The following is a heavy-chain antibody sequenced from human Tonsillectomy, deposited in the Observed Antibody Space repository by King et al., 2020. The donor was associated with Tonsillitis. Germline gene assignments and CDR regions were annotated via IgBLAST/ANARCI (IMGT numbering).Heavy chain of an antibody. CDR3: ATGDGWSGYYTKIDY. Sequence: VQLVESGAEVKKPGESLKISCKVSGYSFTSYWICWVRQMPGKGLEWMGIIYPGDSDTRYSPSFQGQVTISADKSISTAYLQWSSLKASDTAMYYCATGDGWSGYYTKIDYWGQGTLVTVSS. J-gene: IGHJ4*02. CDR2: IYPGDSDT. D-gene: IGHD3-3*01. CDR1: GYSFTSYW. V-gene: IGHV5-51*01.